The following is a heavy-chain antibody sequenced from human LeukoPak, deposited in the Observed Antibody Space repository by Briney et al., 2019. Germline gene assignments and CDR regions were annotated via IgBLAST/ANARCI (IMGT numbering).Heavy chain of an antibody. CDR2: ISSSSSYI. Sequence: GGSLRLSCAASGFTFSDYYMSWIRQAPGKGLEWVSSISSSSSYIYYADSVKGRFTISRDNAKNSLYLQMNSLRAEDTAVYYCARDQGSTAMDTFDYWGQGTLVTVSS. D-gene: IGHD5-18*01. J-gene: IGHJ4*02. V-gene: IGHV3-11*06. CDR3: ARDQGSTAMDTFDY. CDR1: GFTFSDYY.